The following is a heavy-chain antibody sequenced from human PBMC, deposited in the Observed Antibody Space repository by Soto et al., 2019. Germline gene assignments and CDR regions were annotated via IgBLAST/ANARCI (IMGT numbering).Heavy chain of an antibody. CDR2: IIPILGIA. CDR3: ARSTRGADY. CDR1: GGTFSSYT. V-gene: IGHV1-69*02. J-gene: IGHJ4*02. Sequence: QVQLVQSGAEVKKTGSSVKVSCKASGGTFSSYTISWVRQAPGQGLEWMGRIIPILGIANYAQKFQGRVTITADKSTSTAYMELSSLRSEDTAVYHCARSTRGADYWGQGTLVTVSS.